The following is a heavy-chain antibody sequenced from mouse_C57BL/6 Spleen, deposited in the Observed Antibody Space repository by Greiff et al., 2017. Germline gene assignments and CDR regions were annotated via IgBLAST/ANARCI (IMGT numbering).Heavy chain of an antibody. CDR3: TTLYYDFDGGVYFDY. CDR2: IDPEDGDT. D-gene: IGHD2-4*01. J-gene: IGHJ2*01. CDR1: GFNINDYY. Sequence: VQLQQSGAELVRPGASVKLSCTASGFNINDYYMHWVKQRPEQGLEWIGRIDPEDGDTEYAPKFQGKATMTADTSSNTAYLPLRSLTAEDTAVYYCTTLYYDFDGGVYFDYWGQGTTLTVSS. V-gene: IGHV14-1*01.